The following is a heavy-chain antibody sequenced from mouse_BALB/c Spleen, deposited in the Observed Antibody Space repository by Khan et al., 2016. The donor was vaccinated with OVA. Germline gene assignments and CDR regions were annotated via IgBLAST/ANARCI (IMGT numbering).Heavy chain of an antibody. CDR2: IDPENGNT. CDR3: ARDGYSPWFAY. Sequence: MQLQQSGAELVRPGALVKLSCKTSGFNIKDYYMHWVKQRPEQGLEWIGWIDPENGNTIYDPKFQGKASITAEISSNTAYLQLSSLTSEDTAVYYCARDGYSPWFAYWGQGTLVTVSA. D-gene: IGHD2-3*01. V-gene: IGHV14-1*02. CDR1: GFNIKDYY. J-gene: IGHJ3*01.